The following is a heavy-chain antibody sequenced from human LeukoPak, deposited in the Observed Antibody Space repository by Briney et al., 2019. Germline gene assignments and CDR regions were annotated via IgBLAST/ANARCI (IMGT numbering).Heavy chain of an antibody. D-gene: IGHD5-12*01. CDR1: GFTVSSNC. J-gene: IGHJ4*02. CDR2: IYSGGTT. Sequence: GGSLRLSCAASGFTVSSNCMSWVRQAPGKGLEWVSVIYSGGTTYYADSVKGRFTISRDNSKNTLYLQMNSLRAEDTAVYYCARDLRGYSGYDFGYWGQGTLVTVSS. CDR3: ARDLRGYSGYDFGY. V-gene: IGHV3-66*01.